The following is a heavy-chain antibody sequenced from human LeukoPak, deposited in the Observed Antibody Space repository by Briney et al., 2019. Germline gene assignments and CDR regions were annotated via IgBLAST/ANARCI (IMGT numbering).Heavy chain of an antibody. CDR3: AREDWYYDY. CDR1: GYSISSGYY. CDR2: IYYSGST. D-gene: IGHD3-9*01. Sequence: SETLSLTCSVSGYSISSGYYWGWIRQPPGKGLEYIGSIYYSGSTYYNPSLKSRVTISVDTSKNQFSLKLSSVTAADTAVYYCAREDWYYDYWGQGTLVTVSS. V-gene: IGHV4-38-2*02. J-gene: IGHJ4*02.